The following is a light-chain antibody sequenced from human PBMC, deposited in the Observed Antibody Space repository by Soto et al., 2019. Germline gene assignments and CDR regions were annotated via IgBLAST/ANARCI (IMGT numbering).Light chain of an antibody. J-gene: IGLJ1*01. CDR3: SSYTGSSTPYV. CDR2: EVS. V-gene: IGLV2-14*01. Sequence: QSALTQPASVSGSPGQSITISCTGTSSDVGGYNYVSWYQQHPGKAPKLMIYEVSNRPSGVSNRFSGSKSGNTASLTISGLLAEDEADYYCSSYTGSSTPYVFGTGTKVTVL. CDR1: SSDVGGYNY.